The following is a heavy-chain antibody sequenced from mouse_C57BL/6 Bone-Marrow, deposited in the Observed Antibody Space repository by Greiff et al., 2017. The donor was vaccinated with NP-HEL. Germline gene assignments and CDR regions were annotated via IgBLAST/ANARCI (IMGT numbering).Heavy chain of an antibody. J-gene: IGHJ4*01. V-gene: IGHV1-5*01. CDR3: TGYYGSSPYAMDY. D-gene: IGHD1-1*01. Sequence: VQLQQSGTVLARPGASVKMSCKTSGYTFTSYWMHWVKQRPGQGLEWIGAIYPGNSDTSYNQKFKGKAKLTAVTSASTAYMELSSLTNEDSAVYYCTGYYGSSPYAMDYWGQGTSVTVSS. CDR1: GYTFTSYW. CDR2: IYPGNSDT.